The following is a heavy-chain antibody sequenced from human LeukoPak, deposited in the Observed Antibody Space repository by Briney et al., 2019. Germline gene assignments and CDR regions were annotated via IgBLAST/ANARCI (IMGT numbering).Heavy chain of an antibody. CDR3: ARRPRAHPFDY. V-gene: IGHV4-59*01. Sequence: PSETLSLTCTVSGGSISSYYWSWIRQSPGKGLEWIGYIYYSGSTNYNPSLKSRVAISVDTSKNQFSLKLSSVTAADTAVYYCARRPRAHPFDYWGQGTLVTVSS. CDR1: GGSISSYY. J-gene: IGHJ4*02. D-gene: IGHD6-25*01. CDR2: IYYSGST.